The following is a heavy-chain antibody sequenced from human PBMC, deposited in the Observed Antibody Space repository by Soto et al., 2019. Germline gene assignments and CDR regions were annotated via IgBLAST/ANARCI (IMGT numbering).Heavy chain of an antibody. CDR3: AHSRCGGDCHQSYSSHYSYGMEV. D-gene: IGHD2-21*02. J-gene: IGHJ6*02. V-gene: IGHV2-5*02. CDR2: IYWDDDK. CDR1: GFSLSTGGVG. Sequence: QITLKESGPTLVKPTQTLTLTCTFSGFSLSTGGVGVGWIRQPPGKALEWLALIYWDDDKRYKPSLKSRLTITKDTSKNQVVLTMTNMDPVDTATYYGAHSRCGGDCHQSYSSHYSYGMEVWGQGTTVIVSS.